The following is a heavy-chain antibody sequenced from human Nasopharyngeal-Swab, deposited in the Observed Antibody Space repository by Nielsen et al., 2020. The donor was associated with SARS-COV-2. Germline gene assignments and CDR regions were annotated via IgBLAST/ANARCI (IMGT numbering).Heavy chain of an antibody. CDR2: INPNSGGT. CDR1: GYTFTSYD. Sequence: SVQVSCKASGYTFTSYDINWVRQAPGQGLEWMGWINPNSGGTNYAQKFQGWVTMTRDTSISTAYMELSRLRSDDTAVYYCARDRGINWFDPWGQGTLVTVSS. CDR3: ARDRGINWFDP. V-gene: IGHV1-2*04. J-gene: IGHJ5*02.